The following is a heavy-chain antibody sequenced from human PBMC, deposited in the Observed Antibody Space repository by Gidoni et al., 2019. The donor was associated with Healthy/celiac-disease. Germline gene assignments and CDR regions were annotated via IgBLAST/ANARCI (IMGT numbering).Heavy chain of an antibody. CDR2: INHSGST. Sequence: QVQLQQWGAGLLKPSETLSLTCAVYGGSFSGYYWSWIRQPPGKGLEWIGEINHSGSTNYNPSLKSRVTISVDTSKNQFSLKLSSVTAADTAVYYCARGLNGYGGYRPSYWYFDLWGRGTLVTVSS. J-gene: IGHJ2*01. D-gene: IGHD5-12*01. CDR3: ARGLNGYGGYRPSYWYFDL. V-gene: IGHV4-34*01. CDR1: GGSFSGYY.